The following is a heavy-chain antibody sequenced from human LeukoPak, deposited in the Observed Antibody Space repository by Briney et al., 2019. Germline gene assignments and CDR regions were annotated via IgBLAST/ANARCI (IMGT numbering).Heavy chain of an antibody. J-gene: IGHJ4*02. CDR2: IRSKANSYAT. CDR3: ETYDSQSW. D-gene: IGHD3-22*01. V-gene: IGHV3-73*01. Sequence: GGSLRLSCAASGFTFSGSAMHWVRQASGKGLEWVGRIRSKANSYATAYAASVKGRFTSSRDDSKNTAYLQMNSLKTEDTAVYYCETYDSQSWWGQGTLVTVSS. CDR1: GFTFSGSA.